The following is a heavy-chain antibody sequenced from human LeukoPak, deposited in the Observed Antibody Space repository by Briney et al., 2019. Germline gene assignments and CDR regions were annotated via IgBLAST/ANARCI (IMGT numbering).Heavy chain of an antibody. D-gene: IGHD6-13*01. CDR1: GFTFSSYA. V-gene: IGHV3-23*01. CDR2: ISGNGGST. Sequence: GGSLRLSCAPSGFTFSSYAMSWVRQAPGKGLEWVSTISGNGGSTHYADSVKGRFTISRDNSKNTLYLQMSSLRAEDTAVYYCARGGSGSWYYSFCYWGQGTLVTVSS. CDR3: ARGGSGSWYYSFCY. J-gene: IGHJ4*02.